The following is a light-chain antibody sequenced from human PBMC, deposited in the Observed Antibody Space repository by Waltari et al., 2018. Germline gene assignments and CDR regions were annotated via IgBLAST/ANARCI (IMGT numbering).Light chain of an antibody. V-gene: IGKV1-17*01. CDR3: LQHNAFPLT. CDR2: FVS. Sequence: DIQMTQSSSSLSASIGDRVTITCRASQGIRDDLAWYQQKPGKAPRRLIYFVSNLQSGVPSRFSGSGFGTEFTLTISSLQSEDVATYYCLQHNAFPLTFGGGTKVAIK. CDR1: QGIRDD. J-gene: IGKJ4*01.